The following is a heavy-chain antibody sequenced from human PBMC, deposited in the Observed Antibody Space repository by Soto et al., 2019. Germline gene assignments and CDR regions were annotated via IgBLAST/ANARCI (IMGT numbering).Heavy chain of an antibody. V-gene: IGHV3-30-3*01. CDR1: GFTFSSYA. J-gene: IGHJ6*02. CDR3: AREVSSSGFGKVSLNYYYGIDF. D-gene: IGHD6-13*01. Sequence: GGSLRLSCAASGFTFSSYAMHWVRQAPGKGLEWVAVISYDGSNKYYADSVKGRFTISRDNSKNSLYLQMNSLRAEDTAGYYCAREVSSSGFGKVSLNYYYGIDFWGQGTTVTVSS. CDR2: ISYDGSNK.